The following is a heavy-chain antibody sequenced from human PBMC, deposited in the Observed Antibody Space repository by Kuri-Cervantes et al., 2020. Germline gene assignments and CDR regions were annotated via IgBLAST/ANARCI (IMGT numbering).Heavy chain of an antibody. V-gene: IGHV3-48*02. CDR3: ARAAHRYSGSYSLLGY. CDR2: ISSSSSTI. J-gene: IGHJ4*02. D-gene: IGHD1-26*01. CDR1: GFTFSSYS. Sequence: GGSLRLSCAASGFTFSSYSMNWVRQAPGKGLEWVSYISSSSSTIYYADSVKGRFTISKDNAKNSLYLQMNSLRDEDTAVYYCARAAHRYSGSYSLLGYWGQGTRGTESS.